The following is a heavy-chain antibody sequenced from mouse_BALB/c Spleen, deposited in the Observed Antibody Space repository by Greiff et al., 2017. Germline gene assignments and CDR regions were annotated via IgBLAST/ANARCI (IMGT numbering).Heavy chain of an antibody. Sequence: EVQLVESGGGLVKPGGSLKLSCAASGFTFSSYAMSWVRQTPEKRLEWVASISSGGSTYYPDSVKGRFTISRDNARNILYLQMSSLRSEDTAMDYCAREGGYDEDWFAYWGQGTLVTVSA. CDR3: AREGGYDEDWFAY. V-gene: IGHV5-6-5*01. D-gene: IGHD2-2*01. J-gene: IGHJ3*01. CDR1: GFTFSSYA. CDR2: ISSGGST.